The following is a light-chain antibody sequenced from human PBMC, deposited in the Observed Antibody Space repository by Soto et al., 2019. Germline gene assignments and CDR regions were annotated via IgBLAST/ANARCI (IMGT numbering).Light chain of an antibody. V-gene: IGKV3-20*01. CDR3: QQYGSSIT. CDR2: GAS. Sequence: EIVLTQSPGTLSLSPGERATLSCRASQSVSSSYLAWYQQKPGQAPRLLIYGASGRATGIPDRFSGSGSGTDFTLTISRLEPEDFEVYYCQQYGSSITFGQGTRLEIK. J-gene: IGKJ5*01. CDR1: QSVSSSY.